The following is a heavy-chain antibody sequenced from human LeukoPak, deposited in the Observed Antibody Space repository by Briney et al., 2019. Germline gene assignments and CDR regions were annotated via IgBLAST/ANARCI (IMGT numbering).Heavy chain of an antibody. CDR3: ARDGTLDLWSGYKSPDY. V-gene: IGHV1-46*01. J-gene: IGHJ4*02. CDR2: INPSGGST. CDR1: GYTFTSYY. D-gene: IGHD3-3*01. Sequence: GASVKVSCKASGYTFTSYYMHWVRQAPGQGLEWMGIINPSGGSTSYAQKFQGRVTMTRDMSTSTVYMELSSLRSEDTAVYYCARDGTLDLWSGYKSPDYWGQGTLVTVSS.